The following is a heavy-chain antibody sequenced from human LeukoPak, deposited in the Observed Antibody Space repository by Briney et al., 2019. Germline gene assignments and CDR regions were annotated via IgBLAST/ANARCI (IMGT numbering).Heavy chain of an antibody. CDR1: GSSFSSYS. CDR3: AKDHWRRNLFDP. V-gene: IGHV3-23*01. J-gene: IGHJ5*02. D-gene: IGHD1-1*01. Sequence: GGSLRLSCAASGSSFSSYSMSWVRQPPGKGLEWVSSISGSGGSTYYADSVKGRFTISRDNSKNTMYLQMNSLRAEDTAVYYCAKDHWRRNLFDPWGQGTLVTVSS. CDR2: ISGSGGST.